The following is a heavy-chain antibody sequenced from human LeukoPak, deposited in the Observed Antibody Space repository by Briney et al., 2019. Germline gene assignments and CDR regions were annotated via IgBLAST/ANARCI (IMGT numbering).Heavy chain of an antibody. CDR1: GGSFSGYD. CDR2: INYGGDT. V-gene: IGHV4-34*01. J-gene: IGHJ6*03. CDR3: ARGLGWKVTPMGLFYMDV. Sequence: SETLSLTCGVDGGSFSGYDWTWVRQPPGKGLEWIGQINYGGDTNYNPSLKSRVTISVDPSKNQFSLKVTSVTAADTAVYYCARGLGWKVTPMGLFYMDVWGEGATVTVSS. D-gene: IGHD1-1*01.